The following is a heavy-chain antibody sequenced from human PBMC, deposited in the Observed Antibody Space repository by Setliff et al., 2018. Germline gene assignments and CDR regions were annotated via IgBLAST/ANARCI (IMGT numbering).Heavy chain of an antibody. CDR3: ARGSGRGYSYGLFDY. CDR1: GGSMSSGPNY. Sequence: SETLSLTCTVSGGSMSSGPNYWSWIRQPAGRGLEWVGRVYSSVYSSGITSYNPSLKSRVTISMDTSKNQFSLGLTSVTAADTAVYYCARGSGRGYSYGLFDYWGQGSLVTVS. D-gene: IGHD5-18*01. V-gene: IGHV4-61*02. J-gene: IGHJ4*02. CDR2: VYSSVYSSGIT.